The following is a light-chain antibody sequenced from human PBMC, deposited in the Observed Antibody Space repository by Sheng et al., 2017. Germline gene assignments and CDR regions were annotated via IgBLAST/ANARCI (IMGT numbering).Light chain of an antibody. CDR1: SSDVGAYDR. J-gene: IGLJ3*02. CDR2: DVS. CDR3: CSYAGSYTLWV. V-gene: IGLV2-14*03. Sequence: QSALTQPASVSGSPGQSITISCTGTSSDVGAYDRVSWYQQHPGKVPKLMISDVSLRPSGVSNRFSGSKSGNTASLTISGLQAEDEADYYCCSYAGSYTLWVFGGGTKLTVL.